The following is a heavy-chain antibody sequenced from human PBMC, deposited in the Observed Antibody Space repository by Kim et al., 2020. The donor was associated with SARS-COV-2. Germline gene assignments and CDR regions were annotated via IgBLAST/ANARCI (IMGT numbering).Heavy chain of an antibody. CDR3: ARDSDNYDYVWGSYRSDEAAFDI. D-gene: IGHD3-16*02. Sequence: GGSLRLSCAASGFTFSSYSMNWVRQAPGKGLEWVSSISSSSSYIYYADSVKGRFTISRDNAKNSLYLQMNSLRAEDTAVYYCARDSDNYDYVWGSYRSDEAAFDIWGQGTMVTVSS. V-gene: IGHV3-21*01. CDR2: ISSSSSYI. J-gene: IGHJ3*02. CDR1: GFTFSSYS.